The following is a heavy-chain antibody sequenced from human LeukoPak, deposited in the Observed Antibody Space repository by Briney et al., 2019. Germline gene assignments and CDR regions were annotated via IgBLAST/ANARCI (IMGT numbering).Heavy chain of an antibody. CDR1: GGSISTYY. CDR2: MYSCWST. V-gene: IGHV4-59*08. Sequence: SETLSLTCTVSGGSISTYYWSWIRQPPGKGLEWIGCMYSCWSTNYNPSLNSRVTISANTSKNQFSLKLSSVTAADTAVYNCARLDSSGYPSDYWGQGTLVTVSS. J-gene: IGHJ4*02. CDR3: ARLDSSGYPSDY. D-gene: IGHD3-22*01.